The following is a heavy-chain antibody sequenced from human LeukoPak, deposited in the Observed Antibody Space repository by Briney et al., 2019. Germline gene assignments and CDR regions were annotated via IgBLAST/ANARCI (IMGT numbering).Heavy chain of an antibody. J-gene: IGHJ4*02. Sequence: GASVKVSCKASGYTFTTYGISWVRQAPGQGLEWMGWISENSANTDYAQKFQGRVTMTTDTSTNIAYMELRSLRSDDTAVYYCARVETALACFDYWGQGTLVTVSS. CDR3: ARVETALACFDY. D-gene: IGHD3/OR15-3a*01. V-gene: IGHV1-18*01. CDR2: ISENSANT. CDR1: GYTFTTYG.